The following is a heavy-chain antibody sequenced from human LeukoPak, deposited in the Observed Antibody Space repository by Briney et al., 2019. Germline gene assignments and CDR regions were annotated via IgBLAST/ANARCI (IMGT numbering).Heavy chain of an antibody. D-gene: IGHD3-3*01. V-gene: IGHV3-23*01. CDR2: ISCSAGSS. Sequence: GGSLRLSCAASGFTFSNYAMTWVRQAPGKGLEWVSGISCSAGSSYYADSVKGRFTISRDNAKNSLYLQMNSLRAEDTAVYYCAKVLYYDFWSGSHYFDYWGQGTLVTVSS. CDR3: AKVLYYDFWSGSHYFDY. J-gene: IGHJ4*02. CDR1: GFTFSNYA.